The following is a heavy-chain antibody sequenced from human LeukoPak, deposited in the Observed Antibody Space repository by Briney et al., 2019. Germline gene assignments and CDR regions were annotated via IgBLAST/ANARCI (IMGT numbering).Heavy chain of an antibody. J-gene: IGHJ6*03. D-gene: IGHD3-3*01. V-gene: IGHV3-23*01. Sequence: SGGSLRLSCAASGFTFSSYWMHWVRQAPGKGLEWVSAISGSGGSTYYADSVKGRFTISRDNFKNTLYLQMNSLRAEDTAVYYCAKVLWADFWSGYQDMDVWGKGTTVTVSS. CDR3: AKVLWADFWSGYQDMDV. CDR1: GFTFSSYW. CDR2: ISGSGGST.